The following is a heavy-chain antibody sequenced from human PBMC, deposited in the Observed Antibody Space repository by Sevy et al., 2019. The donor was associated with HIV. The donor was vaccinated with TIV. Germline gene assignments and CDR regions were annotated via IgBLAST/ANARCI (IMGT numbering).Heavy chain of an antibody. CDR3: ARAEGRMVRGVPRYYFDY. CDR2: INPSGGST. V-gene: IGHV1-46*01. J-gene: IGHJ4*02. D-gene: IGHD3-10*01. CDR1: GYTFTSYY. Sequence: ASVKVSCKASGYTFTSYYMHWVRQAPGQGLEWMGIINPSGGSTSYAQKFQGRVTMTRDTSTSTVYMELSSLRSEDTAVYYCARAEGRMVRGVPRYYFDYWGQGTLVTVSS.